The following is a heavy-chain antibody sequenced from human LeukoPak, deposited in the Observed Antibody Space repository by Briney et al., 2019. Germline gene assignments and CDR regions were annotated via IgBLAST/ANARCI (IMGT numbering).Heavy chain of an antibody. CDR3: AKCTWELLHPCY. V-gene: IGHV3-23*01. J-gene: IGHJ4*02. CDR1: GFTFSSYA. Sequence: GGSLRLSCTASGFTFSSYAMSWVRQAPGKGLEWVSAISGSGGSTYYADSVKGRFTISRDNSKNTLYLQMNSLRAEDTAVYYCAKCTWELLHPCYWGQGTLVTVSS. D-gene: IGHD1-26*01. CDR2: ISGSGGST.